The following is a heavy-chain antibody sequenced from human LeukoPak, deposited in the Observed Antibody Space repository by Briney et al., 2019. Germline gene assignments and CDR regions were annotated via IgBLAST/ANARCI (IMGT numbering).Heavy chain of an antibody. J-gene: IGHJ3*02. Sequence: PGGSLRLSCAASGFTFSSYAMSWVPQAPGKGLEWVPAISGSGGSTYYADSVKGRFTISRDNSKNTLYLQMNSLKAEDTAVYYCARGGDYHAFDIWGQGTMVTVSS. D-gene: IGHD3-10*01. CDR1: GFTFSSYA. V-gene: IGHV3-23*01. CDR2: ISGSGGST. CDR3: ARGGDYHAFDI.